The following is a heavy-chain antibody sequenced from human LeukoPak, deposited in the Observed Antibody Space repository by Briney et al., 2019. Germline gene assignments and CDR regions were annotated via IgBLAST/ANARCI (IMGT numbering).Heavy chain of an antibody. D-gene: IGHD1-26*01. CDR1: GFTLSSYG. V-gene: IGHV3-30*02. CDR3: AKDREATFDY. Sequence: GGSLRLSCAASGFTLSSYGMHWVRQAPGKGLEWVAFIRFDGSKKYYAESVKGRFTISRDNSKNTLDLQMNSLRAEDTAVYYCAKDREATFDYWGQGTLVTVSS. J-gene: IGHJ4*02. CDR2: IRFDGSKK.